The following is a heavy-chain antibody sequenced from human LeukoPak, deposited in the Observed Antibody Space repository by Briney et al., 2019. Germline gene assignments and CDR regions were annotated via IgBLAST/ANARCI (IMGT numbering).Heavy chain of an antibody. V-gene: IGHV4-4*09. CDR1: GGPISGYY. CDR2: IYSSGST. Sequence: SETLSLTCSVSGGPISGYYWSWIRQPPGQTLEWIGYIYSSGSTNYNPSLQSRVTMSVDTSMNQFSLRLSSVTAADTAVYYCVRFTYTTRPSDVWGKGTTVTVSS. CDR3: VRFTYTTRPSDV. J-gene: IGHJ6*04. D-gene: IGHD3-16*01.